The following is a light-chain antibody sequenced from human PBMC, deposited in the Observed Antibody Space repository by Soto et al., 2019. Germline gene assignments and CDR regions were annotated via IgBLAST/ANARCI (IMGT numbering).Light chain of an antibody. Sequence: EIVMTQSPDTLSVSPGERVTLSCRASQSVSSDLAWYQQKPGQAPRLLIYGASTRATDIAARFSGSGSGTEFTLTISSLQSEDFATYYCHLYNTYSPTLGQGTKLEI. J-gene: IGKJ2*01. CDR2: GAS. CDR1: QSVSSD. V-gene: IGKV3-15*01. CDR3: HLYNTYSPT.